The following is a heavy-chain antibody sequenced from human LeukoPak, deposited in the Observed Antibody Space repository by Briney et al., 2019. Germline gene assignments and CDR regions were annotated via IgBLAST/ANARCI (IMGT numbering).Heavy chain of an antibody. CDR1: GGSISSGGYY. Sequence: SETLSLTCTVSGGSISSGGYYWSWIRQHPGKGLEWIGYIYYSGSTYYNPSLKSRFTIPVDTSKNQFSLKLSSVTAADTAVYYCARAGPERTTIADYWGQGTLVTVSS. CDR2: IYYSGST. D-gene: IGHD2/OR15-2a*01. CDR3: ARAGPERTTIADY. J-gene: IGHJ4*02. V-gene: IGHV4-31*03.